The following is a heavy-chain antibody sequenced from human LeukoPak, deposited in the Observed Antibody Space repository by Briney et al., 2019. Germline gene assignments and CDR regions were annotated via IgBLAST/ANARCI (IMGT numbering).Heavy chain of an antibody. J-gene: IGHJ5*02. D-gene: IGHD3-22*01. CDR1: GFTFSDYY. Sequence: GGSLRLSCTASGFTFSDYYMSWIRQAPGKGLEWVSYISSSGSTIYYAASVKGRFTISRDNAKNSLYLQMNSLRAEDTAVYYCARDRPYYSFDPWGQGTLVTVSS. CDR3: ARDRPYYSFDP. CDR2: ISSSGSTI. V-gene: IGHV3-11*01.